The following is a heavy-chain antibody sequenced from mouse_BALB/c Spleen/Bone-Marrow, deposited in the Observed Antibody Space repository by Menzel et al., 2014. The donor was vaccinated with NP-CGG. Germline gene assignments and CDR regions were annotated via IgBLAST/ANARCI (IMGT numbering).Heavy chain of an antibody. D-gene: IGHD2-4*01. Sequence: VQLQQSGAELAKPGASVKMSCKASGYTFTSYWMHWVKQRPGQGLEWIGYINPSTGYTEYNQKFKDKATLTAVKSSTTAYMQLRSLTSEDSAVYYCARDDYDAIAYWAQATLVPVSA. J-gene: IGHJ3*01. CDR2: INPSTGYT. CDR1: GYTFTSYW. V-gene: IGHV1-7*01. CDR3: ARDDYDAIAY.